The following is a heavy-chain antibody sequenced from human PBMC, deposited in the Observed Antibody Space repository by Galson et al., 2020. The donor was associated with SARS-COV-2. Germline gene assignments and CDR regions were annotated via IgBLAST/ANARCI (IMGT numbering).Heavy chain of an antibody. CDR2: LHSGRGT. CDR3: ARDLLNAFDI. CDR1: GFSVSSHY. J-gene: IGHJ3*02. Sequence: QLGESLKISCAASGFSVSSHYMSWVRQAPGKGLEWVSVLHSGRGTYYADSVKGRFTISRDNSKNTLYLQMNSLRADDTAVYYCARDLLNAFDIWGQGTMVSVSS. V-gene: IGHV3-53*05.